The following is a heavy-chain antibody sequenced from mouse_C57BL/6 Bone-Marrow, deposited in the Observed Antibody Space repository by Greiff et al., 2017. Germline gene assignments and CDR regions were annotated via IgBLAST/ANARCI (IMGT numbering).Heavy chain of an antibody. CDR2: INPGSGGT. V-gene: IGHV1-54*01. J-gene: IGHJ4*01. CDR1: GYAFTNYL. Sequence: QVQLQQSGAELVRPGTSVKVSCKASGYAFTNYLIEWVKQRPGQGLEWIGVINPGSGGTNYNEKLKGKATLTEDKSSSTAYMQLSSLTSEDSAVYYCAIGNGYYGSSYDAMDYWGQGTSVTVSS. CDR3: AIGNGYYGSSYDAMDY. D-gene: IGHD1-1*01.